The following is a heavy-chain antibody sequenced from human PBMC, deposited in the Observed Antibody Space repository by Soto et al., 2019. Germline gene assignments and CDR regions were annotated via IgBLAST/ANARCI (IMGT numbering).Heavy chain of an antibody. D-gene: IGHD2-21*02. CDR3: ARAARPYCDGDCYRDY. CDR2: IIPIFGTA. CDR1: GGTFSSYA. J-gene: IGHJ4*02. V-gene: IGHV1-69*12. Sequence: QVQLVQSGAKVKKPGSSVKVACKASGGTFSSYAISWVRQAPGQGLEWMGGIIPIFGTANYAQKFQGRVTITADESTSTAYMELSSLRSEDTAVYYCARAARPYCDGDCYRDYWGQGTLVTVSS.